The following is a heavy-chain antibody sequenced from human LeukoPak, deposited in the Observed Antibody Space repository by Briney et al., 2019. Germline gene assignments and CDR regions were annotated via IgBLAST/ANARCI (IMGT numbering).Heavy chain of an antibody. J-gene: IGHJ5*02. CDR1: GNTFTTSW. CDR2: IYVGDSDT. CDR3: ARVVNYDTSGYQTKNWFDP. D-gene: IGHD3-22*01. V-gene: IGHV5-51*01. Sequence: GESLKISCKGAGNTFTTSWIGWVRQMPGKGLEWMGIIYVGDSDTRYRPSFQGQVTISADKSLNTAYPQWSSLKASDTAMYYCARVVNYDTSGYQTKNWFDPWGQGTLVTVSS.